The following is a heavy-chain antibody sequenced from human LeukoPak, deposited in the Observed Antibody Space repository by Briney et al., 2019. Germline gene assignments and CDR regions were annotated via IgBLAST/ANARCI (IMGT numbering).Heavy chain of an antibody. V-gene: IGHV1-46*01. J-gene: IGHJ4*02. Sequence: APVKVSCTASGYTFTSNYIHWVRQAPGQGLEWMGMIYPRDGSTSYAQKFQGRVTVTRDTSTSTVNMELSGLRSEDTAVYYCARDQEGFDYWGQGTLVTVSS. CDR3: ARDQEGFDY. CDR1: GYTFTSNY. CDR2: IYPRDGST.